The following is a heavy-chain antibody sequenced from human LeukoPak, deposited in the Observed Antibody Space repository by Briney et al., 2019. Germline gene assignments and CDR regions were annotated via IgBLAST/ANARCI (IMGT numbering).Heavy chain of an antibody. D-gene: IGHD3-16*01. J-gene: IGHJ4*02. CDR1: GFTFSSYE. CDR2: ISKSGGGSIT. CDR3: AREGRYYFDY. V-gene: IGHV3-48*03. Sequence: GGSLRLSCVASGFTFSSYEVIWVRQAPGKGLEWVSYISKSGGGSITYYADSVKGLFTISRDKAKNSLYMQMKSLRAEDTAVYYCAREGRYYFDYWGQGTLVTVSS.